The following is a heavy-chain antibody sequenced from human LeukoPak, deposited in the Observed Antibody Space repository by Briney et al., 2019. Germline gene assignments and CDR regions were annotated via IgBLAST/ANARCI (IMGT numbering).Heavy chain of an antibody. Sequence: PSETLSLTCTVSGGSISSSSYYWGWIRQPPGKGLEWIGSIYYSGSTYYNPSLKSRVTISVDTSKNQFSLKLSSVTAADTAVYYCAGLRSSGPSFDYWGQGTLVTVSS. CDR2: IYYSGST. D-gene: IGHD6-19*01. V-gene: IGHV4-39*01. CDR1: GGSISSSSYY. CDR3: AGLRSSGPSFDY. J-gene: IGHJ4*02.